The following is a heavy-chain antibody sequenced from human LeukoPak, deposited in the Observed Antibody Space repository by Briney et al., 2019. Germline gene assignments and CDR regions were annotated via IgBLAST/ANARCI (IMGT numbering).Heavy chain of an antibody. V-gene: IGHV3-21*01. Sequence: GGSLRLSCAASGFTFSSYAMSWVRQAPGKGLEWVSSISSSSSYIYYADSVKGRFTISRDNSKNTLYLQMNSLRAEDTAVYYCARSASHGLGTLDFDYWGQGTLVTVSS. D-gene: IGHD1-7*01. CDR1: GFTFSSYA. CDR2: ISSSSSYI. CDR3: ARSASHGLGTLDFDY. J-gene: IGHJ4*02.